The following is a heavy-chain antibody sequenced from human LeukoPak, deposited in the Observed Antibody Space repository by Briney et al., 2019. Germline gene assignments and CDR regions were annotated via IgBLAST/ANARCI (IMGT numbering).Heavy chain of an antibody. D-gene: IGHD3-10*01. CDR3: ARDFMVRGTSVDV. J-gene: IGHJ6*02. Sequence: SQTLSLTCAISGDTVSSNSAAWNWIRPSPSRGLEWLGRTYYRSKWYNDYAVSVKSRITINPDTSKNQFSLQLNSVTPEDTAVYYCARDFMVRGTSVDVWGQGTTVTVSS. CDR2: TYYRSKWYN. V-gene: IGHV6-1*01. CDR1: GDTVSSNSAA.